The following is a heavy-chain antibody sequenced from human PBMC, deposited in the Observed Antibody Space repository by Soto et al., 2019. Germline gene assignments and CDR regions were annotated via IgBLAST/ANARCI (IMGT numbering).Heavy chain of an antibody. CDR2: INPNSGGT. Sequence: GASVKVSCKASGYTFTGYYIHWVRQAPLQVLEWMVWINPNSGGTNYAQKFQGWVTMTRETSISTAYMELSRLRSDDTAVYYCARDGGCSSTSCRYGMDVWGQGTTVTVSS. D-gene: IGHD2-2*01. J-gene: IGHJ6*01. CDR1: GYTFTGYY. V-gene: IGHV1-2*04. CDR3: ARDGGCSSTSCRYGMDV.